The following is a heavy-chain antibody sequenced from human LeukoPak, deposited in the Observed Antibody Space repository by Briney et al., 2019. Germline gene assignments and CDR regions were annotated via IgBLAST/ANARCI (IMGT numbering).Heavy chain of an antibody. V-gene: IGHV3-7*04. D-gene: IGHD3-22*01. CDR3: ARGGYYDSSGYYADY. J-gene: IGHJ4*02. CDR2: IKEDGSQK. CDR1: GFTFSSYW. Sequence: PGGSLRLSCAASGFTFSSYWMSWGRQAPGKGLEWVTNIKEDGSQKYYVDSVKGRFTISRDNAKNSLYLQMNSLRAEDTAVYYCARGGYYDSSGYYADYWGQGTLVTVSS.